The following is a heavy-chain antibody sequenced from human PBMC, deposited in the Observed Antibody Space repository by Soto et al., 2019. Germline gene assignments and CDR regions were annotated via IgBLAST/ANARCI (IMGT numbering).Heavy chain of an antibody. Sequence: VQLVQSGAEVKKPGSSVKVSCKASGGTFSSYTISWVRQAPGQGLEWMGRIIPILGIANYAQKVQGRVTITADKSTSTAYMELSSLRSEDTAVYYCAKDYGGKDGDYWGQGTLVTVSS. CDR2: IIPILGIA. D-gene: IGHD4-17*01. CDR1: GGTFSSYT. J-gene: IGHJ4*02. CDR3: AKDYGGKDGDY. V-gene: IGHV1-69*08.